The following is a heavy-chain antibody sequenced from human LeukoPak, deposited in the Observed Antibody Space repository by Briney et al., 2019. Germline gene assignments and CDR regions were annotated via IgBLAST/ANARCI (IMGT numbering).Heavy chain of an antibody. D-gene: IGHD2-21*01. V-gene: IGHV4-31*03. CDR3: ARESGRLVDF. Sequence: PSETLSLTCTVSGGSISSGGYYWSWIRHHPEKGLEWIGYISSSGSTSYNPSLGGRITMSIDTSKNQISLEVSSVTAADTAVYYCARESGRLVDFWGQGTPVTVSS. CDR2: ISSSGST. CDR1: GGSISSGGYY. J-gene: IGHJ4*02.